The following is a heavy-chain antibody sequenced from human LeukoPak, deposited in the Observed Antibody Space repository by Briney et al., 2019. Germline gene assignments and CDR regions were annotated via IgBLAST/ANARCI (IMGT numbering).Heavy chain of an antibody. V-gene: IGHV3-11*01. D-gene: IGHD2-21*01. CDR2: ISSSGSTI. J-gene: IGHJ4*02. Sequence: GGSLRPSCAASGFTFSDYYMSWIRQAPGKGLEWVSYISSSGSTIDYLDSVKGRFTVSRDSSKNTLFLQMNRLRPEDAAVYYCAKAPVTTCRGAYCYPFDYWGQGTLVTVSS. CDR1: GFTFSDYY. CDR3: AKAPVTTCRGAYCYPFDY.